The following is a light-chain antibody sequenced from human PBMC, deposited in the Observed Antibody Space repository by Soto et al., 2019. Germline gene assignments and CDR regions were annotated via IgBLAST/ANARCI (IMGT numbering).Light chain of an antibody. J-gene: IGKJ4*01. CDR1: ESVRTY. V-gene: IGKV3-11*01. CDR2: DTS. Sequence: EVVLAQSPATLSLSPGDRATLSCRAYESVRTYLAWYQQKPGQSPRLLIYDTSKRATGIPARFSGSGSGTDFTLTIVSLEPEDFAFYYCQQRSSWPLTFGGGNKVDMK. CDR3: QQRSSWPLT.